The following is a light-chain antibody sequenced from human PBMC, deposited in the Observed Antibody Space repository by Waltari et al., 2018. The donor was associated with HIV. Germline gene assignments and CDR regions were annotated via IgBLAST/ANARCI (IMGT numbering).Light chain of an antibody. J-gene: IGLJ2*01. Sequence: QSVLTQQPSASGAPGQRVTISCSGSSSNIGSNFVYWYQQLPGTAPNLLIYRNNQRPSGVPDRFSGSKSGTSASLAISGLRSEDEADYYCAAWTDSRYVVFGGGTKLTVL. CDR2: RNN. CDR1: SSNIGSNF. CDR3: AAWTDSRYVV. V-gene: IGLV1-47*01.